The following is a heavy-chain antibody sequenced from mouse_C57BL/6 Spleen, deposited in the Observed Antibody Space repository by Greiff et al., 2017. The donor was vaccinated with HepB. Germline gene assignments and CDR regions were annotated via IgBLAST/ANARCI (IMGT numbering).Heavy chain of an antibody. CDR2: INPNNGGT. Sequence: VQLQQSGPELVKPGASVKISCKASGYTFTDYYMNWVKQSHGKSLEWIGDINPNNGGTSYNQKFKGMATLTVDKSSSTAYMELRSLTSEDSAVYYCARSNYVRYAMDYWGQGTSVTVSS. CDR3: ARSNYVRYAMDY. CDR1: GYTFTDYY. D-gene: IGHD2-5*01. J-gene: IGHJ4*01. V-gene: IGHV1-26*01.